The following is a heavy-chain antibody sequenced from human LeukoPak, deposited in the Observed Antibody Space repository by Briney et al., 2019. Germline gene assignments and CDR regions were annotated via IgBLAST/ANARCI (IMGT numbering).Heavy chain of an antibody. CDR1: SGSISSNNYF. V-gene: IGHV4-39*01. Sequence: SETLSLTCTVSSGSISSNNYFWGWIRQPPGMGLEWIGSFYYTENIYYNPSLKSRVTISVDKSKRQISLRLSSVTATDTAVYYCALRYCADGSCYFDYWGQGTLVTVSS. D-gene: IGHD2-15*01. J-gene: IGHJ4*02. CDR3: ALRYCADGSCYFDY. CDR2: FYYTENI.